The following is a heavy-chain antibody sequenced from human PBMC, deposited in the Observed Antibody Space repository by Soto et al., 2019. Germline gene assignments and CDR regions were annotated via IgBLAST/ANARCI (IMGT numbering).Heavy chain of an antibody. J-gene: IGHJ4*02. CDR2: IYYSGST. CDR3: ARGFRWLDY. D-gene: IGHD2-15*01. Sequence: LSLTCSVSGGSISSYYWSWIRQPPGKGLEWIGYIYYSGSTNYNPSLKSRVTISVDTSKNQISLKMRSVTAADTGVYYCARGFRWLDYWGQGTLVTVSS. V-gene: IGHV4-59*01. CDR1: GGSISSYY.